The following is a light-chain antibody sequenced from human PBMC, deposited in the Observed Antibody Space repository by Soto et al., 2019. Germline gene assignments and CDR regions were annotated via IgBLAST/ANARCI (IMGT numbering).Light chain of an antibody. CDR2: DAS. Sequence: DIEITQSPSILSASIGDRVTITCRASQSISRWLAWYQQKQGKAPNILIYDASTLKSGVPSRFRGSVSGTECTLPISRLQPEDFATYYCQQYNSPSRTFGHGTKVDIK. CDR1: QSISRW. J-gene: IGKJ1*01. V-gene: IGKV1-5*01. CDR3: QQYNSPSRT.